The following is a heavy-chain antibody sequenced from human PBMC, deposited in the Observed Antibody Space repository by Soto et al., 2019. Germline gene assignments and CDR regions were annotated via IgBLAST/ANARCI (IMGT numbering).Heavy chain of an antibody. V-gene: IGHV3-11*01. CDR3: AKMSRENYYDPVFY. Sequence: QVQLVESGGGLVQTSGSLRIACVDSGFTFSDYYMSWVRQAPGTGLEWVSYISSTVNTIYYADSVKGRFNISRDNAKNSVYLQMNNLRAEDTALYFCAKMSRENYYDPVFYWGQGTLVTVSS. J-gene: IGHJ4*02. CDR2: ISSTVNTI. D-gene: IGHD3-22*01. CDR1: GFTFSDYY.